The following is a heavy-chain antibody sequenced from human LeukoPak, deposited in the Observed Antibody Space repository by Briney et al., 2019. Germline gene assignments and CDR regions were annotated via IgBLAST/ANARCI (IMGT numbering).Heavy chain of an antibody. CDR1: GFTFSRYY. D-gene: IGHD3-10*01. J-gene: IGHJ4*02. V-gene: IGHV3-7*01. Sequence: GGSLRLSCAASGFTFSRYYMSWVRQTPGKGLEWLANIKEDGSETYYVDSVKGRFTISRDNAKNSLYLQMSSLRAEDTAVYYCTKTSGSYFFSGIDYWGQGTLVTVSS. CDR2: IKEDGSET. CDR3: TKTSGSYFFSGIDY.